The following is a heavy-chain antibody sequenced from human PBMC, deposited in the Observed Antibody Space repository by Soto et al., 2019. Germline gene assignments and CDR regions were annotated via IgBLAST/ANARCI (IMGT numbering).Heavy chain of an antibody. J-gene: IGHJ4*02. CDR2: IYRTGST. CDR1: GGSFTSNNW. D-gene: IGHD1-7*01. V-gene: IGHV4-4*02. CDR3: ASRDPGTSVDY. Sequence: SSETLSLTCAVSGGSFTSNNWWTWVRQPPGQGLEWIGEIYRTGSTNYNPSLKSRVTISLDKSENQFSLKVTSLTAADTAVYYCASRDPGTSVDYWGQGTLVTVSS.